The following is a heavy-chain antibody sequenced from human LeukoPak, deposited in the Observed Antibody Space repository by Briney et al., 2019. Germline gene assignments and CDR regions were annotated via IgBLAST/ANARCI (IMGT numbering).Heavy chain of an antibody. CDR2: ISAYNGNT. V-gene: IGHV1-18*01. J-gene: IGHJ6*03. CDR1: GYTFTSYG. Sequence: ASVKVSCKASGYTFTSYGISWVRQAPGQGLEWMGWISAYNGNTNYAQKLQDRVTMTTDTSTSTAYMELRSLRSDDTAVYYCARATTRGIAAAGTIHYMDVWGKGTTVTISS. D-gene: IGHD6-13*01. CDR3: ARATTRGIAAAGTIHYMDV.